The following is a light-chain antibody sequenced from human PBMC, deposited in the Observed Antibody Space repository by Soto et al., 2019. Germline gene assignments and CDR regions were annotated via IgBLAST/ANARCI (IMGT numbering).Light chain of an antibody. J-gene: IGLJ1*01. CDR1: SSDVGGYNY. CDR2: DVS. CDR3: SSYTSNYV. Sequence: QSVLTQSASVSGSPGQSITISCTGTSSDVGGYNYVSWYQQHPGKAPKLMIYDVSNRPSGVSNRFSGSKSGNTASLTISGLQAEDEADYYCSSYTSNYVFGTGTKVTVL. V-gene: IGLV2-14*01.